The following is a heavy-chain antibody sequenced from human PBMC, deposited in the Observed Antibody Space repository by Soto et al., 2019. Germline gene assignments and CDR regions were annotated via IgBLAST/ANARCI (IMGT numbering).Heavy chain of an antibody. D-gene: IGHD2-8*01. V-gene: IGHV1-69*01. CDR2: FIPRSETT. CDR3: ARGRGLYDSGRSQLDS. J-gene: IGHJ4*02. CDR1: GDSFSKYT. Sequence: QVQLVQSGAEVKKPGSSVMVSCKSSGDSFSKYTVNWVRQAPRRGLEWLGGFIPRSETTNFAPTLQCRVTITADQYINTVYMELRRMRSEATALYYCARGRGLYDSGRSQLDSWGQGTLVTVSS.